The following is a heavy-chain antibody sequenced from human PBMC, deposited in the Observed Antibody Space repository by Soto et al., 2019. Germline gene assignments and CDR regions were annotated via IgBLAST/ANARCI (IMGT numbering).Heavy chain of an antibody. CDR1: GFTFRSYW. Sequence: GGSLRLSCAASGFTFRSYWMHWVRQAPGKGLVWVSRINSDGSSTSYADSVKGRFTISRDNAKNTLYLQMNSLRAEDTAVYYCARGADGITGTRYNWFDPWGQGTLVTVSS. V-gene: IGHV3-74*01. CDR2: INSDGSST. J-gene: IGHJ5*02. D-gene: IGHD1-7*01. CDR3: ARGADGITGTRYNWFDP.